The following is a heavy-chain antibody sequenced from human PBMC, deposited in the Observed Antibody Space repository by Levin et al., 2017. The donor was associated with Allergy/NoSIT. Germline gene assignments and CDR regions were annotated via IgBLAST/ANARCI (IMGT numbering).Heavy chain of an antibody. CDR3: ARPTTYYYDTTNYYLDAFDI. CDR2: IIPFFGPA. CDR1: AGTFNTFF. D-gene: IGHD3-22*01. J-gene: IGHJ3*02. V-gene: IGHV1-69*13. Sequence: SVKVSCKASAGTFNTFFINWVRQAPGQGLEWVGGIIPFFGPAKYAQKFQGRVTISADESTSTAFMELSGLRSEDTAVYYCARPTTYYYDTTNYYLDAFDIWGQGTTVTVSS.